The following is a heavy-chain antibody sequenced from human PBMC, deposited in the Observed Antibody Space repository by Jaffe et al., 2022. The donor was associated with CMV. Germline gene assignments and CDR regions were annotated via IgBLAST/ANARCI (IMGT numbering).Heavy chain of an antibody. CDR1: GFTFSTYW. Sequence: EVQLVESGGDSVQPGGSLRLSCVASGFTFSTYWMHWVRQAPGKGLVWVSRIKTDGSYTNYADSVKGRFTISRDNARNTLYLQMTSLRVEDTAVYHCAAGPSGYITYWGLGALVTVSS. CDR3: AAGPSGYITY. D-gene: IGHD5-12*01. V-gene: IGHV3-74*01. J-gene: IGHJ4*02. CDR2: IKTDGSYT.